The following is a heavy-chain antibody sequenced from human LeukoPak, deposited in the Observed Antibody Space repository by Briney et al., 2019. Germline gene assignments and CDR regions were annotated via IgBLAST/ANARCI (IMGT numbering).Heavy chain of an antibody. V-gene: IGHV1-24*01. D-gene: IGHD6-6*01. CDR2: FDPEDGET. Sequence: ASVKVSCKVSGYTLTELSIHWVRQAPGKGLEWMGGFDPEDGETIYAQKFQGRATMTERSSTDTAYMELSSLRSEDTAVYYCATDLGSSAPLDYWGQGTLVTVSS. CDR3: ATDLGSSAPLDY. J-gene: IGHJ4*02. CDR1: GYTLTELS.